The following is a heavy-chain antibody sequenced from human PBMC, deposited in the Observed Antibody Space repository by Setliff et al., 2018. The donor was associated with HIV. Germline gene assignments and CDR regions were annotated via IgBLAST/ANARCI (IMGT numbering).Heavy chain of an antibody. J-gene: IGHJ4*02. V-gene: IGHV3-21*01. CDR2: ISGRGTYT. D-gene: IGHD3-22*01. Sequence: GSLRLSCVTSGFTFTSHSMNWVRLRPGKGLEWVASISGRGTYTHYADSVRGRFTVSRDNAKNSLWLQLDSLKVEDTALYFCVRSLSGNSSTYYWAFDFWGQGAPVTVSS. CDR1: GFTFTSHS. CDR3: VRSLSGNSSTYYWAFDF.